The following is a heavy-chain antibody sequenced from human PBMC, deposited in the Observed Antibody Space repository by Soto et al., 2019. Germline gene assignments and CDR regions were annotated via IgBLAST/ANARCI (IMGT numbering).Heavy chain of an antibody. CDR3: AKEKISTSCCNWFDP. J-gene: IGHJ5*02. CDR1: GFTFSNYA. CDR2: IPYDGDKI. D-gene: IGHD2-2*01. Sequence: GGSLRLSCAASGFTFSNYAMHWVRQAPGKGLEWMAVIPYDGDKIHYADSVKGRFTISRDNSKNTLYLQMNSLRAEDTAVYYCAKEKISTSCCNWFDPWGQGTLVTVSS. V-gene: IGHV3-30-3*01.